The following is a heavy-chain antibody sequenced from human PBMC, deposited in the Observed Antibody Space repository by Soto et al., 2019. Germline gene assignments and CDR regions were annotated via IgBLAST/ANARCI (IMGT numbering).Heavy chain of an antibody. CDR3: ARTFYYDVSGFYHYYFDS. Sequence: PSETLSLTCTVSRGSVSSGSYYWSWIRQPPGKGLECIGYIYYTGSTNYYPSLKSRVSISVDTSKNQFSLRLSSVTAADTAVYYCARTFYYDVSGFYHYYFDSWGQGTLVTVSS. CDR2: IYYTGST. D-gene: IGHD3-22*01. CDR1: RGSVSSGSYY. J-gene: IGHJ4*02. V-gene: IGHV4-61*01.